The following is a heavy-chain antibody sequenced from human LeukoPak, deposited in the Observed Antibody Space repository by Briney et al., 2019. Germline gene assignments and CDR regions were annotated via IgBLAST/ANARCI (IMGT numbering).Heavy chain of an antibody. D-gene: IGHD3-22*01. V-gene: IGHV1-69*05. CDR1: GGTLSNYA. Sequence: GASVKVSCKASGGTLSNYAVSWVRQTPGEGLEWMGQIVPFFETIDYAQKFQGRVTITTDESTTTAYMELTSLTSEDTAVYYCARDQGSSGSPLDYWGQGALVTVSS. CDR2: IVPFFETI. CDR3: ARDQGSSGSPLDY. J-gene: IGHJ4*01.